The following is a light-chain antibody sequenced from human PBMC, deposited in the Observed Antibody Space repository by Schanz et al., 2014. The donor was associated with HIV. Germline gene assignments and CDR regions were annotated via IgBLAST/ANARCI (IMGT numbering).Light chain of an antibody. J-gene: IGLJ2*01. V-gene: IGLV2-14*01. CDR2: EVS. CDR3: SSYTTGSTVV. CDR1: SGDVGGYNY. Sequence: QSALTQPRSVSGSPGQSVTISCTGTSGDVGGYNYASWYQQHPGKAPKVMIYEVSKRPSGVSDRFSGSKSDNTASLTVSGLQAEDEAEYFCSSYTTGSTVVFGGGTKLTVL.